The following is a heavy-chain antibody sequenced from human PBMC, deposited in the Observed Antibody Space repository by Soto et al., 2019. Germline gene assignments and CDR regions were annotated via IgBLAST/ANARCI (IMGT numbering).Heavy chain of an antibody. CDR1: GGTFSSYA. CDR3: ARVGLRTNRRGYYFDY. D-gene: IGHD3-16*01. V-gene: IGHV1-69*13. CDR2: IIPIFGTA. J-gene: IGHJ4*02. Sequence: SVKVSCKASGGTFSSYAISWVRQAPGQGLGWMGGIIPIFGTANYAQKFQGRVTITADESTSTAYMELSSLRSEDTAVYYCARVGLRTNRRGYYFDYWGQGTLVTVSS.